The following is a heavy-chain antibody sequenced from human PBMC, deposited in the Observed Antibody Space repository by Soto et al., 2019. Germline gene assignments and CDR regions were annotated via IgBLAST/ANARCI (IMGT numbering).Heavy chain of an antibody. Sequence: SETLSLTCTASGESVKSGSYYWNWIRQPPGKGLEWIGYIHYSGNTRYNPSLKSRVAMSLDTSKNQFSLKLTSVTAADTAVYYCATNATWSPGRFHPWGQATLVTVSS. CDR1: GESVKSGSYY. CDR2: IHYSGNT. D-gene: IGHD2-2*01. CDR3: ATNATWSPGRFHP. J-gene: IGHJ5*02. V-gene: IGHV4-61*01.